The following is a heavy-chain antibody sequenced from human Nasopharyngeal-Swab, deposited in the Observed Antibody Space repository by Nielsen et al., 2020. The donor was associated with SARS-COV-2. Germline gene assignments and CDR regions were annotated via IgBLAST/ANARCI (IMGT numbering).Heavy chain of an antibody. CDR2: INPSGGST. J-gene: IGHJ6*03. V-gene: IGHV1-46*01. CDR3: ARDDYGDYYYYMDV. Sequence: WVRQAPGQGLEWMGIINPSGGSTSYAQKFQGRVTMTRDTSTSTVYMELSSLRSEDTAVYYCARDDYGDYYYYMDVWGKGTTVTVSS. D-gene: IGHD4-17*01.